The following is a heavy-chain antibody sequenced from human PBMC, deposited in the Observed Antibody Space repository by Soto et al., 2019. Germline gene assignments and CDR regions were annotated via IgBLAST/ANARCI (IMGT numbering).Heavy chain of an antibody. CDR2: IWYDGSNK. D-gene: IGHD3-22*01. Sequence: SLRLACAASGFTFSSYGMHWVCQAPGKGLGWLAVIWYDGSNKYYADSVKGRFTISRDNYKNTLYLQTNSLRAEDTAVYYCARELGITMIVAFDYWAEGTLVTV. CDR1: GFTFSSYG. J-gene: IGHJ4*02. V-gene: IGHV3-30*19. CDR3: ARELGITMIVAFDY.